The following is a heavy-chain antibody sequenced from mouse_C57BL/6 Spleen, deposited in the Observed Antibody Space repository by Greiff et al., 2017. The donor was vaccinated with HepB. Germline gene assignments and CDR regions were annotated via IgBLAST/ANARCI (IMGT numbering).Heavy chain of an antibody. CDR2: ISSGGSYT. J-gene: IGHJ2*01. CDR1: GFTFSSYG. Sequence: EVQLVESGGDLVKPGGSLKLSCAASGFTFSSYGMSWVRQTPDKRLEWVATISSGGSYTYYPDSVKGRFTISRDNAKNTLYLQMSSLKSEDTAMYYCARQEGFYYYGSNLFDYWGQGTTLTVSS. V-gene: IGHV5-6*01. CDR3: ARQEGFYYYGSNLFDY. D-gene: IGHD1-1*01.